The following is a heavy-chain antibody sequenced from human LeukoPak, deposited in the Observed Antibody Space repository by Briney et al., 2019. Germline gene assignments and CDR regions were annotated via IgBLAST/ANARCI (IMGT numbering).Heavy chain of an antibody. CDR2: INTNTGNP. Sequence: GASVKVSCTASGYTFTSYAMNWVRQAPGQGLEWMGWINTNTGNPTYAQGFTGRFVFSLDTSVSTAYLQISSLKAEDTAVYYCARGSLVVVTAQYYYYYGMDVWGQGTTVTVSS. J-gene: IGHJ6*02. CDR3: ARGSLVVVTAQYYYYYGMDV. V-gene: IGHV7-4-1*02. CDR1: GYTFTSYA. D-gene: IGHD2-21*02.